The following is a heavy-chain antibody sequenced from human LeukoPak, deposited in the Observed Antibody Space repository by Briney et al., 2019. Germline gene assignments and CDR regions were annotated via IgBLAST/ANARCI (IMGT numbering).Heavy chain of an antibody. V-gene: IGHV3-23*01. Sequence: GGSLRLSCAASGFTFNTYAIYWVRQAPGKGLEWVSGICGSGGCTYYSDSVKGRFTISRDNSKNTVYLQMNSPTADDTAVYYCAKTTVGYSSGRYPGWPADCWGQGTLVTVS. CDR1: GFTFNTYA. CDR3: AKTTVGYSSGRYPGWPADC. J-gene: IGHJ4*02. D-gene: IGHD6-19*01. CDR2: ICGSGGCT.